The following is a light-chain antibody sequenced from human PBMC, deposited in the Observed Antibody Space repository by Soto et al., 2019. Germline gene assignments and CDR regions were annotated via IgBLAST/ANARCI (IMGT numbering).Light chain of an antibody. Sequence: EIVLTQSPATLSLSPGERATLSCRASQSVSSYLAWYQQKPGQAPRLLIYVASNRATGIPVRFSVSGSGTDFTLTISSLEPEDFAVYYCQQRSNWPPITFGQGTRLEIK. CDR3: QQRSNWPPIT. CDR2: VAS. J-gene: IGKJ5*01. CDR1: QSVSSY. V-gene: IGKV3-11*01.